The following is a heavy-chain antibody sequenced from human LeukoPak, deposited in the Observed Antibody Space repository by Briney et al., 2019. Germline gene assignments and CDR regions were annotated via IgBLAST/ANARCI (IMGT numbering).Heavy chain of an antibody. CDR3: ARCGSDYDGGAFDI. CDR2: ISGSGGST. Sequence: GGSLRLSCAASGFTFSSYAMSWVRQAPGKGLEWVSVISGSGGSTYYADSVKGRFTISRDNSKNTLYLQMNSLRGEDTAVYYCARCGSDYDGGAFDIWGQGTVVTVSS. D-gene: IGHD2-21*02. J-gene: IGHJ3*02. CDR1: GFTFSSYA. V-gene: IGHV3-23*01.